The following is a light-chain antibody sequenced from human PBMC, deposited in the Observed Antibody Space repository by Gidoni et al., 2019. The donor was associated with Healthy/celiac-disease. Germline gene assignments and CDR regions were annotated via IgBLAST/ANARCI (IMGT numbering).Light chain of an antibody. CDR1: QDISNY. CDR2: DAS. CDR3: KQYDNLPGT. V-gene: IGKV1-33*01. Sequence: DIKMTQSPSSLSASVGDRVTITCQASQDISNYLNWYQQKPGKAPKLLIYDASNLETGVPSRFSGSGSGTDFTFTISSLQHEDIATYYCKQYDNLPGTFGQGTKLEIK. J-gene: IGKJ2*02.